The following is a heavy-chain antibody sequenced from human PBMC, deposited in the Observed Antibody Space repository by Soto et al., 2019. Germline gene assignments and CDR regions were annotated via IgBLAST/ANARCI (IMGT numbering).Heavy chain of an antibody. Sequence: SETLSRTWSVSGASVTSPEHYWTWIRQSPGKGLEWIGYIYYGGSTVYNPSLKGRSTVSLDTSKNQFSLNLTSVTAADTAVSFCARGRYCLSGACFPNWFDPWGQGPLVPVSS. CDR1: GASVTSPEHY. CDR3: ARGRYCLSGACFPNWFDP. D-gene: IGHD2-15*01. J-gene: IGHJ5*02. V-gene: IGHV4-30-4*01. CDR2: IYYGGST.